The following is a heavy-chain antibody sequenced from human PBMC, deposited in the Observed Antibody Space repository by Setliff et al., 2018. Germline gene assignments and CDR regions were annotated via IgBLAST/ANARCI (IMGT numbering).Heavy chain of an antibody. CDR1: GYRFSSYW. Sequence: GESLKISCQGSGYRFSSYWIGWVRQMPGKGLEWIGIIFPADSDTRYSPSFKGQVTISADKSISTAYVQWRSLKASDTAMYYCARVGTAGGYYFDFWGQGALVTVSS. CDR2: IFPADSDT. D-gene: IGHD2-15*01. V-gene: IGHV5-51*01. J-gene: IGHJ4*02. CDR3: ARVGTAGGYYFDF.